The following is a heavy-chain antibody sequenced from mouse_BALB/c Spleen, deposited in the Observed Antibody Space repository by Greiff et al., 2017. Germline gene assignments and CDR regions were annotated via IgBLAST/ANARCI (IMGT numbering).Heavy chain of an antibody. Sequence: EVKLMESGGGLVQPGGSLKLSCAASGFTFSSYTMSWVRQTPEKRLEWVAYISNGGGSTYYPDTVKGRFTISRDNAKNTLYLQMSSLKSEDTAMYYCARHRGYGSNYYAMDYWGQGTSVTVSS. D-gene: IGHD1-1*01. J-gene: IGHJ4*01. CDR2: ISNGGGST. CDR3: ARHRGYGSNYYAMDY. V-gene: IGHV5-12-2*01. CDR1: GFTFSSYT.